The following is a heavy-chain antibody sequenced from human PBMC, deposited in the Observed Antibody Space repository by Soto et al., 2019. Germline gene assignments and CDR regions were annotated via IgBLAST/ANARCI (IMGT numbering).Heavy chain of an antibody. J-gene: IGHJ5*02. Sequence: ASVKVSCKASGYTFTSYDINWVRQATGQGLEWMGWMNPNSGNTGYAQKFQGRVTMTRNTSISTAYMELSSLRSEDTGVYYCARGFWYYDFWSGYYTPFDPWGQGTLVTVSS. CDR1: GYTFTSYD. CDR3: ARGFWYYDFWSGYYTPFDP. CDR2: MNPNSGNT. D-gene: IGHD3-3*01. V-gene: IGHV1-8*01.